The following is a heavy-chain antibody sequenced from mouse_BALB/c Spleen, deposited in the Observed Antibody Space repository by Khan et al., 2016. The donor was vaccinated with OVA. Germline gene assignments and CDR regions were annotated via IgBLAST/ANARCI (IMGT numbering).Heavy chain of an antibody. CDR1: GYIFTSNW. D-gene: IGHD2-4*01. Sequence: QVQLKQSGAELVRPGASVKLSCKTSGYIFTSNWIHWIKQRSGQGLEWIARIYPGTGSTYYNEKFKGKATLTEDTSSSTAYMQLSSLKSEDSAVYFCAICYDYETSYFDVWGAGTTVTVSS. V-gene: IGHV1S132*01. J-gene: IGHJ1*01. CDR2: IYPGTGST. CDR3: AICYDYETSYFDV.